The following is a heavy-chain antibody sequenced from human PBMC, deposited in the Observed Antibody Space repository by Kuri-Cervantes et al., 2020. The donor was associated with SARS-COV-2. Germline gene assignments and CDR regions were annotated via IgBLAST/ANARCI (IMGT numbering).Heavy chain of an antibody. CDR2: ISASGEII. J-gene: IGHJ4*02. V-gene: IGHV3-11*04. Sequence: GESLKISCAASGFTTSDYYMTWIRQTPGKGLEWVSYISASGEIIYYADSVKGRFTISRDIAKNSLYLHMNTLRAEDTAVYYCARVPIAAPDYWGQGTLVTVSS. CDR3: ARVPIAAPDY. D-gene: IGHD6-6*01. CDR1: GFTTSDYY.